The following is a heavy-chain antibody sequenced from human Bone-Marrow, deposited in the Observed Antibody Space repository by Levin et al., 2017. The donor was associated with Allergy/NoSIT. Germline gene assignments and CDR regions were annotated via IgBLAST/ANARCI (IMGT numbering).Heavy chain of an antibody. D-gene: IGHD3-9*01. CDR1: GYTLTELS. CDR3: ATGNYDILTGHAGDAFDI. CDR2: FDPEDGET. Sequence: ASVKVSCKVSGYTLTELSMHWVRQAPGKGLEWMGGFDPEDGETIYAQKFQGRVTMTEDTSTDTAYMELSSLRSEDTAVYYCATGNYDILTGHAGDAFDIWGQGTMVTVSS. J-gene: IGHJ3*02. V-gene: IGHV1-24*01.